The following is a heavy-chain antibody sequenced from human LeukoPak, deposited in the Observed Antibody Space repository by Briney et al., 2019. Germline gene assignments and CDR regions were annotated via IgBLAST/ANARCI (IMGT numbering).Heavy chain of an antibody. D-gene: IGHD3-10*01. Sequence: SETLSLTCTFSGGSISSYDWSWIRQPRGKGLEWIEYMCYSGSTNYNPSLKSRVTISVDTSKNQLSLKLSSVTAADTAVYYCARGRSSMVRGYYYYYMDVWGKGTTVTISS. CDR2: MCYSGST. CDR3: ARGRSSMVRGYYYYYMDV. V-gene: IGHV4-59*01. J-gene: IGHJ6*03. CDR1: GGSISSYD.